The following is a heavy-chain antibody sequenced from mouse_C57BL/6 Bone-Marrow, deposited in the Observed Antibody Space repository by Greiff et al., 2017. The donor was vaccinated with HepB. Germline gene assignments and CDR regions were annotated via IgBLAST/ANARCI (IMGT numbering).Heavy chain of an antibody. CDR3: ARGGDYYGSSYDWYFDV. CDR2: ISDGGSYT. D-gene: IGHD1-1*01. V-gene: IGHV5-4*03. J-gene: IGHJ1*03. Sequence: EVKLVESGGGLVKPGGSLKLSCAASGFTFSSYAMSWVRQTPEKRLEWVATISDGGSYTYYPDNVKGRFTISRDNAKNNRYLQMSHLKSEDTAMYYCARGGDYYGSSYDWYFDVWGTGTTVTVSS. CDR1: GFTFSSYA.